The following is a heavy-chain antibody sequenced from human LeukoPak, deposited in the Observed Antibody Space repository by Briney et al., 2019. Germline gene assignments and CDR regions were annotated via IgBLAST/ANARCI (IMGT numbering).Heavy chain of an antibody. CDR2: ISSSSSYI. Sequence: PGGSLRLSCAASGFTFSSYSMNWVRQAPGKGLEWVSSISSSSSYIYYADSVKGRFTISRDNAKNSLYLQMNSLRAEDTAVYYCARRPYYYDSLDYWGLDYWGQGTLVTVSS. CDR1: GFTFSSYS. D-gene: IGHD3-22*01. CDR3: ARRPYYYDSLDYWGLDY. V-gene: IGHV3-21*01. J-gene: IGHJ4*02.